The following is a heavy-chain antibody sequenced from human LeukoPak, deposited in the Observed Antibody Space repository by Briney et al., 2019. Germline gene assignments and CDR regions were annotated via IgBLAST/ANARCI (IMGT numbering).Heavy chain of an antibody. V-gene: IGHV3-21*01. CDR2: IGSSGDHI. CDR1: GFTFSSYS. D-gene: IGHD2-21*01. CDR3: ARDGSKYCSGDFCSYWYFDL. Sequence: GGSLRLSCAASGFTFSSYSMTWVRQAPGKGLEWVSSIGSSGDHIYFADSLKGRFTISRDNAKNSLYLQMNSLRADDTAVYFCARDGSKYCSGDFCSYWYFDLWGRGTLVTVSS. J-gene: IGHJ2*01.